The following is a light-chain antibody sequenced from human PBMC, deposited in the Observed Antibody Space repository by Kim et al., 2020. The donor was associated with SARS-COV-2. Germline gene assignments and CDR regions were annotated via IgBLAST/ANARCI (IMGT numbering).Light chain of an antibody. J-gene: IGKJ1*01. V-gene: IGKV1-9*01. Sequence: ASVGDHVTTTGGASQGSRSYVAWYQQKPGKAPKLLIYAASTLHSGVPSRFSGRGSGTDFTLTITNLQPEDCATYYCQQLDTPAWTFGPGTKVDIK. CDR1: QGSRSY. CDR2: AAS. CDR3: QQLDTPAWT.